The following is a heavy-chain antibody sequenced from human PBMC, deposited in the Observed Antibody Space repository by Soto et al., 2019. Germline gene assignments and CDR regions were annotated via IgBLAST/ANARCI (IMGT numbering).Heavy chain of an antibody. CDR1: GFTFGTYG. J-gene: IGHJ4*02. D-gene: IGHD6-19*01. CDR2: IWYDGSNK. Sequence: QVQLVESGGGVVQPGRSLRLSCAASGFTFGTYGMHWVRQAPGKGLEWVAIIWYDGSNKYYADSVKGRFSISRDNSKNTLYLQMNSLRAEDTAVYYCARDRLGLYYFDYWGQGTLVTVSS. V-gene: IGHV3-33*01. CDR3: ARDRLGLYYFDY.